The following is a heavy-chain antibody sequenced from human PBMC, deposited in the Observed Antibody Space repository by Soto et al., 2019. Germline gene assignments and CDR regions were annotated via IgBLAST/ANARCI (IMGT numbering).Heavy chain of an antibody. Sequence: EVQLVESGGGLVQPGGSLRLSCVASGFTVSSNYMSWVRQAPGKGLEWVSVIFSGGSTNYADSVKGRFTISRDNSKNTLYLQMTSLRAEDTAVYYCATRVTAGYWGQGTLVTVSS. CDR1: GFTVSSNY. CDR2: IFSGGST. CDR3: ATRVTAGY. D-gene: IGHD2-21*02. V-gene: IGHV3-66*01. J-gene: IGHJ4*02.